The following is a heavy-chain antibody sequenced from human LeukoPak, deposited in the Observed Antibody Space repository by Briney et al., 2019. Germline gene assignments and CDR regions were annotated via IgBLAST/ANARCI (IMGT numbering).Heavy chain of an antibody. D-gene: IGHD3-10*01. CDR3: ARQRGLLWFGGESDDAFDI. Sequence: PSQTLSLTCAVSGGSISSGGYSWSWIRQPPGKGLEWIGYIYHSGSTYYNPSLKSRVTISVDRSKNQFSLKLSSVTAADTAVYYCARQRGLLWFGGESDDAFDIWGQGTMVTVSS. V-gene: IGHV4-30-2*01. CDR2: IYHSGST. J-gene: IGHJ3*02. CDR1: GGSISSGGYS.